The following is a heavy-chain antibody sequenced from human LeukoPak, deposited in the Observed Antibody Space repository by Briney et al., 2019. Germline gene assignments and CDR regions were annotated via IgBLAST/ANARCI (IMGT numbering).Heavy chain of an antibody. Sequence: GGSLRLSCAASGLTFSDEYMSWIRQAPGKGLEWIPCVSNSGSTIYYADSVKGRFTISRDNVKNSLYLQMNSLRVEDTAVYYCARDGAYSASNIWGQGTMVAVSS. CDR1: GLTFSDEY. CDR2: VSNSGSTI. V-gene: IGHV3-11*01. D-gene: IGHD6-13*01. CDR3: ARDGAYSASNI. J-gene: IGHJ3*02.